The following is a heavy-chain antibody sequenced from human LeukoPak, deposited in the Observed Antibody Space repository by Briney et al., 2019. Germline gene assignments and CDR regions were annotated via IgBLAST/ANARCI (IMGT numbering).Heavy chain of an antibody. CDR3: AKVLLGYYYDSSGLYYFDY. D-gene: IGHD3-22*01. J-gene: IGHJ4*02. Sequence: GGSLRLSCAASGFNFSSYAMSWVRQAPGKGLEWVSAISRSGGSTYSADSVKGRFTISRDNSKNTLYLQMNSLRAEDTAVYYCAKVLLGYYYDSSGLYYFDYWGQGTLVTVSS. CDR1: GFNFSSYA. V-gene: IGHV3-23*01. CDR2: ISRSGGST.